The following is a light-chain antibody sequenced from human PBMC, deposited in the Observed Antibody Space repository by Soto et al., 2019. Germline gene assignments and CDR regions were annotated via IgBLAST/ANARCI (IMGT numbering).Light chain of an antibody. V-gene: IGLV1-40*01. J-gene: IGLJ2*01. CDR2: ANN. CDR1: SSNIGAGSD. CDR3: QSYDGSLSGVL. Sequence: QSALTQPPSVSGAPGQRVTISCTGSSSNIGAGSDVHWYQQLPGTAPKLLIYANNNRPSGVPDRFSGSKSGTSASLAITGLQAEDEADYYCQSYDGSLSGVLFGGGTKLTVL.